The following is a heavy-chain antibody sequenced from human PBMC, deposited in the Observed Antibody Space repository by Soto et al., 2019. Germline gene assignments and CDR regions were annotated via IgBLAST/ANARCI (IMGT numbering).Heavy chain of an antibody. CDR2: IYHSGST. Sequence: SETLSLTCAVSGGSISSGGYSWSWIRQPPGKGLEWIGYIYHSGSTYYNPSLKSRVTISVDRSKNQFSLKLSSVTAADTAVYYCARTTVTGDYFDYWGQGTLVTVSS. J-gene: IGHJ4*02. D-gene: IGHD4-4*01. CDR1: GGSISSGGYS. CDR3: ARTTVTGDYFDY. V-gene: IGHV4-30-2*01.